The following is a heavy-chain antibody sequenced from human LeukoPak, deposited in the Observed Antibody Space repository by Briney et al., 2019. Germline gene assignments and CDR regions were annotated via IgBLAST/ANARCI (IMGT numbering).Heavy chain of an antibody. J-gene: IGHJ3*02. D-gene: IGHD6-19*01. V-gene: IGHV1-2*02. CDR2: INPNSGGT. Sequence: ASVKVSCKASGYTFTGYYMHWVRQAPGQGLEWMGWINPNSGGTNYAQTFQGRVTMTWDTSISTAYMELTRLTSDDTAVCSCARDLYSGGWTGAFDIWGQGTMVTVSS. CDR3: ARDLYSGGWTGAFDI. CDR1: GYTFTGYY.